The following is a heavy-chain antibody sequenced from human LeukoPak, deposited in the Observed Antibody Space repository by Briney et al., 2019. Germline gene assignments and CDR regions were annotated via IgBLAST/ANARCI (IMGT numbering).Heavy chain of an antibody. CDR3: AASYYYDSSSYYSPGY. J-gene: IGHJ4*02. Sequence: GRSLRLSCAASGLTFSSYSMHWVRQAPGKGLEWVALISYDGSNSYYADSVKGRFTISRDNSKNTLYLQMNSLRAEDTAVYYCAASYYYDSSSYYSPGYWGQGTLVTVSS. D-gene: IGHD3-22*01. V-gene: IGHV3-30*03. CDR2: ISYDGSNS. CDR1: GLTFSSYS.